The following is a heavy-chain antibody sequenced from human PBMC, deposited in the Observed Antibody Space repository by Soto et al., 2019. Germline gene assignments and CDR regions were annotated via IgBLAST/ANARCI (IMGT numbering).Heavy chain of an antibody. D-gene: IGHD1-1*01. CDR3: ARVERGTATTVVDAFDI. Sequence: SETLSLTCAVYGGFVSSGSYYWSWIRQPPEKGLEWIGEMSHSGGTHFNPSLKSRVIISVDTSKNQFSLKMGSVAAAVTSLYYCARVERGTATTVVDAFDIWGPGTMVT. J-gene: IGHJ3*02. V-gene: IGHV4-61*01. CDR2: MSHSGGT. CDR1: GGFVSSGSYY.